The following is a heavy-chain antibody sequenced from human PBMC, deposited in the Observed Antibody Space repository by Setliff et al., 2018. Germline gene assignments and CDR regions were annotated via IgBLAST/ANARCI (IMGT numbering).Heavy chain of an antibody. Sequence: ASVKVSCKASGYTFTSYGISWVRQAPGQGLEWMGWISAYNGNTNYAQKFQGRVTMTRDTSTSTVCMELSSLRSEDTAVYYCARATPHGYCSGGSCNPHFDYWGQGTLVTVSS. CDR3: ARATPHGYCSGGSCNPHFDY. CDR2: ISAYNGNT. V-gene: IGHV1-18*01. J-gene: IGHJ4*02. CDR1: GYTFTSYG. D-gene: IGHD2-15*01.